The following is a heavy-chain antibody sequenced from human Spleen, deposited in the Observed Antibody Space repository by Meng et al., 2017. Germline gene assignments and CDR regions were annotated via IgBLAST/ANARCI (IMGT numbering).Heavy chain of an antibody. V-gene: IGHV5-51*01. Sequence: GESLKISCRGSGYTFPTYWIGWVRQRPGKGLEWMGIIYPSNSDARYSPSFQGQVTISDDKSISTAYLQWSSLKASDTAVYYCVRHDYISGWYGPRALGVDNWGQGTRVTVSS. D-gene: IGHD6-19*01. J-gene: IGHJ4*02. CDR3: VRHDYISGWYGPRALGVDN. CDR1: GYTFPTYW. CDR2: IYPSNSDA.